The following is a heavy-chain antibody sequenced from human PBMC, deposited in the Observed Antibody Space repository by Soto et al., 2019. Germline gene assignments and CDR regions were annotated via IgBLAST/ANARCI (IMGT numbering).Heavy chain of an antibody. J-gene: IGHJ4*02. CDR1: SDSIAGENW. V-gene: IGHV4-4*02. Sequence: QVQLQESGPGLVKPSETLSLTCTVSSDSIAGENWWSWVRQPSGMGLEWFGEIFHTGGTNYNPSLTCRVTTEVDKPRKQFSLNLSSATAADTAVYYCARVFSSGSGWMYYFDFWGQGTLVSVSS. CDR3: ARVFSSGSGWMYYFDF. D-gene: IGHD6-25*01. CDR2: IFHTGGT.